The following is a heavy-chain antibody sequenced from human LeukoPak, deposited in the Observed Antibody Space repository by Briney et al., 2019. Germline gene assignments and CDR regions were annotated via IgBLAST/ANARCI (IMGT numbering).Heavy chain of an antibody. J-gene: IGHJ6*02. D-gene: IGHD3-10*01. CDR3: ARDKGLVYGSGSYFRGMDV. CDR1: GFTFSSYA. V-gene: IGHV3-30-3*01. Sequence: GGSLRLSCAASGFTFSSYAMSWVRQAPGKGLEWVAVISYDGSNKYYADSVKGRFTISRDNSKNTLYLQMNSLRAEDTAVYYCARDKGLVYGSGSYFRGMDVWGQGTTVTVSS. CDR2: ISYDGSNK.